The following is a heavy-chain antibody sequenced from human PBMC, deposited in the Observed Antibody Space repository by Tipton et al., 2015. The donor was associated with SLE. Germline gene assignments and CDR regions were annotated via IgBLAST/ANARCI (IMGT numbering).Heavy chain of an antibody. CDR3: ARGGSTMARGPNAGYYFDY. CDR2: INHSGST. V-gene: IGHV4-34*01. J-gene: IGHJ4*02. CDR1: GGSFSGYY. D-gene: IGHD3-10*01. Sequence: TLSLTCAVYGGSFSGYYWSWIRQPPGKGLEWIGEINHSGSTNYNPSLKSRVTISVDTSKNQFSLKLSSVTAADTAVYYCARGGSTMARGPNAGYYFDYWGQGTLVTVSS.